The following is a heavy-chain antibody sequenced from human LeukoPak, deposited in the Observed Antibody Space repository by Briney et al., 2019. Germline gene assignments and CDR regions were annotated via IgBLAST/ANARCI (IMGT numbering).Heavy chain of an antibody. D-gene: IGHD3-10*01. CDR3: AKRDITMVRGVPGSFDY. Sequence: GGSLRLSCAASGFTFSSYAMSWVRQAPGKGLEWVSAISGSGGSTYYADSVKGRFTISRDNSENTLYLQMNSLRAEDTAVYYCAKRDITMVRGVPGSFDYWGQGTLVTVSS. J-gene: IGHJ4*02. V-gene: IGHV3-23*01. CDR2: ISGSGGST. CDR1: GFTFSSYA.